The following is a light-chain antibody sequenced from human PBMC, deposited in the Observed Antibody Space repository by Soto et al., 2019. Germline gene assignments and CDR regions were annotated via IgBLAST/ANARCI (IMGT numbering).Light chain of an antibody. V-gene: IGKV1-9*01. Sequence: DIQLTQSPSFLSASVGDRVTITCRASKDISSHLAWYQQKPGKAPKLLIYAASTLQSGVPSGFGGSGSGTEFTLTITSLQPEDFATYYCQQVKTYPLTFGGGTKVEI. J-gene: IGKJ4*01. CDR2: AAS. CDR3: QQVKTYPLT. CDR1: KDISSH.